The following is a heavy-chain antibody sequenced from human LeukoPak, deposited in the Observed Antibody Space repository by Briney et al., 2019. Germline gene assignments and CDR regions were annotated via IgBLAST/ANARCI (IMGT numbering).Heavy chain of an antibody. D-gene: IGHD3-9*01. CDR3: ARGFSNYDILTGYYPPFDY. V-gene: IGHV4-59*01. CDR2: IYYSGST. Sequence: SETLSLTCTVSGGSISSYYWSWIRQPPGKGLEWIGYIYYSGSTNYNPSLKSRVTISVDTSKNQFSLKLSSVTAADTAVYYCARGFSNYDILTGYYPPFDYWGQGTLVTVSS. J-gene: IGHJ4*02. CDR1: GGSISSYY.